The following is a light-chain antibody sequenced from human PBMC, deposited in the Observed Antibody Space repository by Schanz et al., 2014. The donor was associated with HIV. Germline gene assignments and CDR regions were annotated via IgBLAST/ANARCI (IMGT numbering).Light chain of an antibody. CDR1: QSISIS. J-gene: IGKJ1*01. V-gene: IGKV1-39*01. Sequence: DIQMTQSPSSLSASVGDRVTLTCRASQSISISLNWYQQKPGKAPRLLIYATSLLHTGVPSRFSGSGSGTHFTLTISSLQPEDFATYYCQQSYSTPPWTFGQRTKVEIK. CDR3: QQSYSTPPWT. CDR2: ATS.